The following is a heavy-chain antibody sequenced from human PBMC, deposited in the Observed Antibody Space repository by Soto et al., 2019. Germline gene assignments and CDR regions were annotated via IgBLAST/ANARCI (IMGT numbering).Heavy chain of an antibody. V-gene: IGHV3-21*01. Sequence: EVQLVESGGGLVKPGGSLRLSCAASGFTFSSYVMNWARQAPGKGLEWVSSISSSSSDIYYAYSVKGRFTISRDQAKNSLYLQMNSLRAEDTAVYYCARGSTVTSGGRWFDPWGQGTLVTVSS. J-gene: IGHJ5*02. CDR3: ARGSTVTSGGRWFDP. D-gene: IGHD4-4*01. CDR2: ISSSSSDI. CDR1: GFTFSSYV.